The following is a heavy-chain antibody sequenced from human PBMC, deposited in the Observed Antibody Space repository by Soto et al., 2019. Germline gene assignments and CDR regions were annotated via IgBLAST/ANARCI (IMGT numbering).Heavy chain of an antibody. CDR1: VYTFTRYD. J-gene: IGHJ5*02. CDR2: MNPNSGNT. V-gene: IGHV1-8*01. Sequence: ASVKVSCKASVYTFTRYDINWVRQATGQGLEWMGWMNPNSGNTAYAQKFQGRVTMTRNTSISTAHMELSSLRSEDTAVYYCARERTRGFDPWGQGTLVTVSS. CDR3: ARERTRGFDP.